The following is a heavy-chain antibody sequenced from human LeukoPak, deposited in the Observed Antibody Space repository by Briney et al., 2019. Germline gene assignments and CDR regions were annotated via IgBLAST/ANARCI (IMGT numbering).Heavy chain of an antibody. V-gene: IGHV4-61*02. CDR1: GGSISSGTYY. CDR3: AILGHCTGGSCYQYYYMDV. D-gene: IGHD2-8*02. J-gene: IGHJ6*03. Sequence: SETLSLTCTVSGGSISSGTYYWSWIRQPAGKGLEWIGRMYTSGSTNYNPSLKSRVTISVDTSKNQFSLKMNSVTAADTAVYYCAILGHCTGGSCYQYYYMDVWGKGTMVTISS. CDR2: MYTSGST.